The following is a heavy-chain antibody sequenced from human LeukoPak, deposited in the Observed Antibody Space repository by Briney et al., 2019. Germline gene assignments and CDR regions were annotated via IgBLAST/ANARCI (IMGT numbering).Heavy chain of an antibody. CDR1: GFNLTSYG. V-gene: IGHV3-48*03. CDR2: ISSSGSTI. Sequence: PGGSLRLSCAATGFNLTSYGMNWVRQAPGKGLEWVSYISSSGSTIYYADSVKGRFTISRDNAKNSLYLQMNSLRAEDTAVYYCAELGITMIGGVWGKGTTVTISS. D-gene: IGHD3-10*02. J-gene: IGHJ6*04. CDR3: AELGITMIGGV.